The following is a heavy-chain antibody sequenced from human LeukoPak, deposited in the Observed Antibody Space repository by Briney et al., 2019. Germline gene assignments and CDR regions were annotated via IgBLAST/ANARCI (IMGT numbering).Heavy chain of an antibody. V-gene: IGHV4-34*01. CDR2: INHSGST. CDR1: GGSFSGYY. Sequence: SETLSLTCAVYGGSFSGYYWSWIRQPPGKGLEWIGEINHSGSTNHNPSLKSRVTISVDTSKNQFSLKLSSVTAADTAVYYCARDKMDPYYDFWSGYYYYYYGMDVWGQGTTVTVSS. J-gene: IGHJ6*02. D-gene: IGHD3-3*01. CDR3: ARDKMDPYYDFWSGYYYYYYGMDV.